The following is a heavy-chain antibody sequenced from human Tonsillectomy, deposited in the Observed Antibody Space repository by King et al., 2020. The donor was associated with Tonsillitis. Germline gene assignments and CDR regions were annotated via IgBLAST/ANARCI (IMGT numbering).Heavy chain of an antibody. D-gene: IGHD2-15*01. Sequence: LQLQESGPGVVKPSGTLSLTCTVFGGSLSISCHYWALIRQPPGKGLDWIWDLYCSGTLFSKPSLKSRITISGGTSEDRFSLKLSSVTAADAAVYFCARSVSGSFDYWGQGALVTVSS. CDR1: GGSLSISCHY. J-gene: IGHJ4*02. CDR2: LYCSGTL. CDR3: ARSVSGSFDY. V-gene: IGHV4-39*01.